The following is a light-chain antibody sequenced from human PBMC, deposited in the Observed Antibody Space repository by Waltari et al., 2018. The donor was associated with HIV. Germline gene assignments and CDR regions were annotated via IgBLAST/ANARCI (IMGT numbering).Light chain of an antibody. CDR1: SSDVGGYNY. CDR2: EVS. J-gene: IGLJ2*01. Sequence: QSALTQPPSASGSPGQSVTISCTGTSSDVGGYNYVSWYQQHPGKAPKLMIYEVSKRPSGGPDRFFGSKSGNPASLTVSGLQAEDEADYYCSSYAGSNNLVFGGGTKLTVL. CDR3: SSYAGSNNLV. V-gene: IGLV2-8*01.